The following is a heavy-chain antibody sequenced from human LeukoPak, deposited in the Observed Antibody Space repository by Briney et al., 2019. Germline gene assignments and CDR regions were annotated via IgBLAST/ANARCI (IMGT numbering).Heavy chain of an antibody. J-gene: IGHJ3*02. V-gene: IGHV1-2*02. Sequence: ASVKLSCKASGYTFTGYYMHWVRQAPGQGLEWMGWINPNSGGTNYAQKFQGRVTMTRDTSISTAYMELSRLRSDNTAVYYCARAPPSYDSSGYTFQGAFDIWGQGTMVTVSS. D-gene: IGHD3-22*01. CDR1: GYTFTGYY. CDR2: INPNSGGT. CDR3: ARAPPSYDSSGYTFQGAFDI.